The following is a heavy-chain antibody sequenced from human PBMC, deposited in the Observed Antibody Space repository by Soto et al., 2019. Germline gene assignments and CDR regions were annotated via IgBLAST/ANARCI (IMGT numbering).Heavy chain of an antibody. D-gene: IGHD2-2*01. V-gene: IGHV4-59*01. CDR3: ARYYCSSTNCYYFDY. J-gene: IGHJ4*02. CDR2: IYYSGST. Sequence: PENLSLTYTVSGGSISSYYWSWIRQPPGKGLEWIGYIYYSGSTNYNPSLKSRVTISVDTSKNQFSLKLSSVTAADTAVYYCARYYCSSTNCYYFDYWGQGTLLTGS. CDR1: GGSISSYY.